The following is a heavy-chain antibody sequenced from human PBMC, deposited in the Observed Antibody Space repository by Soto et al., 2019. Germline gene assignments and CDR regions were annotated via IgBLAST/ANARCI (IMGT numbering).Heavy chain of an antibody. V-gene: IGHV1-24*01. J-gene: IGHJ6*03. CDR1: GYTLTELS. CDR3: ARGSGDYSINKVGLGYMDV. CDR2: FDPEDGET. Sequence: GASVKVSCKVSGYTLTELSMHWVRQAPGEGLEWMGGFDPEDGETIYAQKFQGRVTMTEDTSTDTAYMELSSLRSEDTAVYYCARGSGDYSINKVGLGYMDVWGKGTTVTVSS. D-gene: IGHD4-4*01.